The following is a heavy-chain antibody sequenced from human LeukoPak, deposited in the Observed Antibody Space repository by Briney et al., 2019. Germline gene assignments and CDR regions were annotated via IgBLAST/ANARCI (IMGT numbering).Heavy chain of an antibody. CDR1: GGSISSGSYY. D-gene: IGHD4-23*01. V-gene: IGHV4-61*02. J-gene: IGHJ6*03. Sequence: SQTLSLTCTVSGGSISSGSYYWSWIRLPAGKGLEWIGRTHTSGSTNYNPSLKSRVTITVDTSKKQFSLKLSSVTAADTAVYYWARDEVGGGNSGGFYYYYYYMDVWGKGTTVTVSS. CDR3: ARDEVGGGNSGGFYYYYYYMDV. CDR2: THTSGST.